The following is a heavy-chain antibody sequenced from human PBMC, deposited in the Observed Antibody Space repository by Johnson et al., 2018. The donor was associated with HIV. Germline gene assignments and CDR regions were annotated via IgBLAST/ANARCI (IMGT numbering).Heavy chain of an antibody. CDR1: GSNFGSYW. CDR2: INQDGSQK. CDR3: ARDFGYSSTYYSWGAFDI. J-gene: IGHJ3*02. D-gene: IGHD6-13*01. Sequence: VQLVESGGTLVQPGGSLRLSCATSGSNFGSYWMSWVRLAPGNRLEWVATINQDGSQKYYVDSLKGRFTISRDTARNSLFLQMINLRAEDTAVYYCARDFGYSSTYYSWGAFDIWGQGTVVSVSS. V-gene: IGHV3-7*03.